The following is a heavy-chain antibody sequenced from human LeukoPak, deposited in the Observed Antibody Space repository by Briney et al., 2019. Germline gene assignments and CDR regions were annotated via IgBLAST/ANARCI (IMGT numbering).Heavy chain of an antibody. J-gene: IGHJ4*02. CDR2: IYSSGNT. CDR1: GFTVDNNY. D-gene: IGHD6-19*01. CDR3: ARGITNIAVGDY. Sequence: GGSLRLSCAASGFTVDNNYMSWVRQAPGKGLEWVSVIYSSGNTYYADSVRGRFTISRDNSKNTLFLQMYSLRDEDTAIYYCARGITNIAVGDYWGRGTLVTASS. V-gene: IGHV3-53*01.